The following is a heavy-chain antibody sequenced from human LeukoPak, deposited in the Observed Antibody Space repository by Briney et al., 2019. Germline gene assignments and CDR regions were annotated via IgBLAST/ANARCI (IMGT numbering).Heavy chain of an antibody. CDR2: INPSGGST. J-gene: IGHJ6*02. CDR1: GYTFTSYY. V-gene: IGHV1-46*01. CDR3: ARGITIFGGDSIDYYYYYGMDV. D-gene: IGHD3-3*01. Sequence: ASVKVSCKASGYTFTSYYMHWVRQAPGQGHEWMGIINPSGGSTSYAQKFQGRVTMTRDTSTSTVYMELSSLRSEDTAVYYCARGITIFGGDSIDYYYYYGMDVWGQGTTVTVSS.